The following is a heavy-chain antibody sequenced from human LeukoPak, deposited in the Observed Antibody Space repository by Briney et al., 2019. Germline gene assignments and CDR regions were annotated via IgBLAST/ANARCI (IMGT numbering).Heavy chain of an antibody. J-gene: IGHJ4*02. CDR3: ARDTRIVGATAFDY. V-gene: IGHV7-4-1*02. Sequence: ASVKVSCKASGCTFTSYAMNWVRQAPGQGLEWMGWINTNTGNPTYARGFTGRFVFSLDTSVSTAYLQISSLKAEDTAVYYCARDTRIVGATAFDYWGQGTLVTVSS. CDR2: INTNTGNP. CDR1: GCTFTSYA. D-gene: IGHD1-26*01.